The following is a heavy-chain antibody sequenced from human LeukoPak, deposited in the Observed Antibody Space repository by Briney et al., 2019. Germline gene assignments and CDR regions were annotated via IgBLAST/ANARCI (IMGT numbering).Heavy chain of an antibody. CDR2: INSDGSSK. Sequence: GSLRLSCAASGFTFSNHWMHWVRQDPGKGLVWVSRINSDGSSKTYADSVKGRFSMSRDNAKNTLYLQMNRLRAEDTAVYYCAKEPGRYSGYAVDYFDYWGQGTLVTVSS. V-gene: IGHV3-74*03. CDR3: AKEPGRYSGYAVDYFDY. J-gene: IGHJ4*02. D-gene: IGHD5-12*01. CDR1: GFTFSNHW.